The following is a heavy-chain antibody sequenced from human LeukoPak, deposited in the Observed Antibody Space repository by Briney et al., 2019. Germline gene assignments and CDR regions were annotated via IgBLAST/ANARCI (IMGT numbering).Heavy chain of an antibody. J-gene: IGHJ4*02. V-gene: IGHV1-2*02. D-gene: IGHD3-22*01. CDR3: ARDPSPSYYYDSSGYYQYYFDY. CDR1: GYTFTGYY. CDR2: ISPNSGGT. Sequence: ASVKVSCKASGYTFTGYYIHWVRQAPGQGLEWMGWISPNSGGTKYAQKFQGRVTMTRDTSITTAYMELSRLRSDDTAVYYCARDPSPSYYYDSSGYYQYYFDYWGQGTLVTVSS.